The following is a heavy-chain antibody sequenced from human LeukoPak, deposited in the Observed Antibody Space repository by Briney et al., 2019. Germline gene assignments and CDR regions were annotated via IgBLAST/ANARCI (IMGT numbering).Heavy chain of an antibody. V-gene: IGHV1-69*13. CDR2: IIPIFGTA. CDR1: GGTFSSYA. J-gene: IGHJ6*02. Sequence: SVKVSCKASGGTFSSYAISWVRQAPGQGLEWMGGIIPIFGTANYAQKFQGRVTITADESTSTAYMELSSLRAEDTAVYYCAKSFGSYGSGSRYYYYGMDVWGQGTTVTVSS. D-gene: IGHD3-10*01. CDR3: AKSFGSYGSGSRYYYYGMDV.